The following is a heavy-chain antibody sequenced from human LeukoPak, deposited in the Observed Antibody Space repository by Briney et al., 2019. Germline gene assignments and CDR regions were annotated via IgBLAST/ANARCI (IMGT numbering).Heavy chain of an antibody. CDR2: IKQDGSEK. CDR1: GFTFSSYW. V-gene: IGHV3-7*01. J-gene: IGHJ4*02. D-gene: IGHD1-26*01. CDR3: ARGIVGDAFDY. Sequence: GGSLRLSCAASGFTFSSYWMSWVRQAPGKGLEWVANIKQDGSEKYYVDSVKGRFTISRDNAKNSLYLQMNSLRAEETAVYYCARGIVGDAFDYWGQGTLVTVSS.